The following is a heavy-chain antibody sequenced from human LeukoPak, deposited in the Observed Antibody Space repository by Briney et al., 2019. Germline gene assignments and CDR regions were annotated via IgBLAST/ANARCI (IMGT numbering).Heavy chain of an antibody. CDR2: IYPGDSDT. J-gene: IGHJ2*01. CDR3: RRGIISSNWYKWYFDL. Sequence: PGESLKISCKGSGYSFTNYWVAWVRQMPGKSLEWMGIIYPGDSDTRYSPSFQGQVTISADKSISTAYLQWSSLKASDTAMYYCRRGIISSNWYKWYFDLWGRGTLVTVSS. V-gene: IGHV5-51*01. CDR1: GYSFTNYW. D-gene: IGHD6-13*01.